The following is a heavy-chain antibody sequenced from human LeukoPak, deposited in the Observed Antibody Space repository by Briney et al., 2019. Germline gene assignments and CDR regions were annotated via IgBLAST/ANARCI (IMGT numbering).Heavy chain of an antibody. Sequence: PGGSLRLSCAASGFTFSSYGMHWVRQAPGKGLEWVAFIRYDGSNKYYADSVKGRFTISRDNSKNTLYLQMNSLRAEDTAVYYCAKVLGRYRYYMDVWGKGTTVTVSS. V-gene: IGHV3-30*02. CDR3: AKVLGRYRYYMDV. CDR2: IRYDGSNK. CDR1: GFTFSSYG. J-gene: IGHJ6*03. D-gene: IGHD4-11*01.